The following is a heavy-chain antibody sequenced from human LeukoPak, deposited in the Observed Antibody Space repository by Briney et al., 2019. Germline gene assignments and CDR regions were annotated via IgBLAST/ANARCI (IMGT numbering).Heavy chain of an antibody. Sequence: VSVKVSCKASGYTFTSYDINWVRQATGQGLEWMGWMNPNSGNTGYARKFQGRVTMTRNTSISTAYMELSSLRSEDTAVYYCARGEIAAAGYYFDYWSQGTLVTVST. J-gene: IGHJ4*02. V-gene: IGHV1-8*01. CDR1: GYTFTSYD. D-gene: IGHD6-13*01. CDR3: ARGEIAAAGYYFDY. CDR2: MNPNSGNT.